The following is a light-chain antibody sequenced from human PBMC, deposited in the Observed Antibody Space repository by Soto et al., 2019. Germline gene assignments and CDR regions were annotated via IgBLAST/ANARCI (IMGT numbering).Light chain of an antibody. Sequence: EIVIAQTQTTPSASPPEGFTLSCTASQTVPSRIAWYQQKPGQAPSLLIYGASTRATGAPDRFSGTGSGTEFTLTISSLKSEDYAVYYCQQYKSWPPITFGQGTRLEIK. V-gene: IGKV3-15*01. CDR3: QQYKSWPPIT. CDR1: QTVPSR. J-gene: IGKJ5*01. CDR2: GAS.